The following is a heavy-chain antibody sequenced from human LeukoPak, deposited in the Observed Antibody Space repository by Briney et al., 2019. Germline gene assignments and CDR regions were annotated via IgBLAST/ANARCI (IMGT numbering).Heavy chain of an antibody. CDR2: IYYSGST. CDR1: GASISSGGYY. D-gene: IGHD2-2*01. J-gene: IGHJ4*02. V-gene: IGHV4-31*11. CDR3: ARGEYCSSTSCYGDY. Sequence: NPSQTLSLTCAVSGASISSGGYYWTWLRQHPGKGLEWIGYIYYSGSTYYNPSLKSRVTISVDTSKNQFSLKLSSVTAADTAVYYCARGEYCSSTSCYGDYWGQGTLVTVSS.